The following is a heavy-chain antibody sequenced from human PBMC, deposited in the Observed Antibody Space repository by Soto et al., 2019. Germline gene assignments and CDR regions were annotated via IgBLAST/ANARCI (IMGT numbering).Heavy chain of an antibody. Sequence: GGSLRLSCAASGFTFSSYWMSWVRQAPGKGLEWVANIKQDGSEKYYVDSVKGRFTISRDNAKNSLYLQMNSLRAEDTAVYYCARVGVAALGAIYYYYYYMDVWGKGTTVTVSS. J-gene: IGHJ6*03. CDR2: IKQDGSEK. V-gene: IGHV3-7*01. CDR3: ARVGVAALGAIYYYYYYMDV. D-gene: IGHD6-13*01. CDR1: GFTFSSYW.